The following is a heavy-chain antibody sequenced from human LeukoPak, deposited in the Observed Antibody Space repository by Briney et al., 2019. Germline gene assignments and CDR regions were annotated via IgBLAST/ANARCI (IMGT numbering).Heavy chain of an antibody. CDR1: GFTFNTYE. CDR3: ARGGWNYVFNY. Sequence: GGSLRLSCAASGFTFNTYEMNWVSQARGKGLEWVSYISSSGSTIYYADYVKGRFTISRDNAKNSLYLQMNSLRAEDTAVYYCARGGWNYVFNYWGQGTLVTVSS. J-gene: IGHJ4*02. V-gene: IGHV3-48*03. D-gene: IGHD1-7*01. CDR2: ISSSGSTI.